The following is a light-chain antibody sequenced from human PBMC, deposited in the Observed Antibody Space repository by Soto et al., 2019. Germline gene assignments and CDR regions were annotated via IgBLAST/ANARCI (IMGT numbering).Light chain of an antibody. Sequence: DVVLTQSPLSLPVTLGQPASISCRSSQSLVYSDGYTYLNWFQQRPGQSPRRLIHKVSNRDSGVPGRFSGSGSGSDFTLKISRVEAEDIGVYYCMQGTHWPLTFGQGTRLEIK. CDR2: KVS. CDR3: MQGTHWPLT. V-gene: IGKV2-30*01. CDR1: QSLVYSDGYTY. J-gene: IGKJ5*01.